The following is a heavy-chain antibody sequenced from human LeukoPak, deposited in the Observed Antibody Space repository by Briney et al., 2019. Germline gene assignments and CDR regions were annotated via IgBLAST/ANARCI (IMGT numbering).Heavy chain of an antibody. J-gene: IGHJ4*02. Sequence: VASVKVSCTASGYTFTSYYMHWVRQAPGQGLEWMGIINPSGGSTSYAQKFQGRVTMTRDMSTSTVYMELSSLRSEDTAVYYCARVGYYYDSSGYPPPDYWGQGTLVTVSS. CDR1: GYTFTSYY. CDR2: INPSGGST. CDR3: ARVGYYYDSSGYPPPDY. D-gene: IGHD3-22*01. V-gene: IGHV1-46*01.